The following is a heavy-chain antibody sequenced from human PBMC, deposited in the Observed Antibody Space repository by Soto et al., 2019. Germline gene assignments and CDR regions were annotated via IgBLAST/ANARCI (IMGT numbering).Heavy chain of an antibody. CDR2: IYYSGST. CDR3: ARAKSALIDYYYYYYMDV. J-gene: IGHJ6*03. Sequence: SETLSLTCPVSGGSISSYYWSWIRQPPGKGLEWIGYIYYSGSTNYNPSLKSRVTISVDTSKNQFSLKLSSVTAADTAVYYCARAKSALIDYYYYYYMDVWGKGTTVTVSS. V-gene: IGHV4-59*08. D-gene: IGHD2-8*01. CDR1: GGSISSYY.